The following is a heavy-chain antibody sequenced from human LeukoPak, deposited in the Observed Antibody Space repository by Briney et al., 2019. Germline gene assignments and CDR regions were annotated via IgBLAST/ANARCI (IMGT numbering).Heavy chain of an antibody. CDR1: GYTFTGYY. CDR3: ARDRRPFEYSSSGYDY. V-gene: IGHV1-2*02. Sequence: GASVKVSCKASGYTFTGYYMHWVRQAPGQGLEWMGWINPNSGGTNYAQKFQGRVTMTRDTSISTAYMELSRLRSDDTAVYYCARDRRPFEYSSSGYDYWGQGTLVTVSS. J-gene: IGHJ4*02. CDR2: INPNSGGT. D-gene: IGHD6-6*01.